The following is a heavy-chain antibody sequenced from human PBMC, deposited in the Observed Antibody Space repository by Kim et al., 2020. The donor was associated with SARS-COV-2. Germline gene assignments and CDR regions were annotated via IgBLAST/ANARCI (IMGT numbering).Heavy chain of an antibody. CDR1: GDSISRYF. CDR2: IDTSGST. J-gene: IGHJ4*02. Sequence: SETLSLTCNVSGDSISRYFWSWIRQPAGKGLEWIGRIDTSGSTNYNPSLQSRVTMSVDASKKQFSLKLSSVTAADTAVYYCAREMYTSSWYPFDSWGQGTLVTVSS. CDR3: AREMYTSSWYPFDS. D-gene: IGHD6-13*01. V-gene: IGHV4-4*07.